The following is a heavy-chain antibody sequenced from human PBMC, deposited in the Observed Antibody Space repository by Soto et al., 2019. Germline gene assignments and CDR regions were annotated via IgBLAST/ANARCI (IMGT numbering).Heavy chain of an antibody. CDR1: GFTFSSYA. J-gene: IGHJ4*02. D-gene: IGHD3-10*01. V-gene: IGHV3-23*01. CDR2: ISGGGGST. Sequence: GGSLRLSCAASGFTFSSYAMSWVRQAPGKGLEWVSAISGGGGSTYYADSVKGRFTISRDNSKNTLYLQMNSLRAEDTAVYYCAKDYYGSGSYYNAPVSTLVFDYWGQGTLVTVSS. CDR3: AKDYYGSGSYYNAPVSTLVFDY.